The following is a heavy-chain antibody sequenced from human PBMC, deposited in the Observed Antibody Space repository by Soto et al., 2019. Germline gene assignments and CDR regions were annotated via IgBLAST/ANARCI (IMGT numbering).Heavy chain of an antibody. CDR3: ATGVIWIGYFTVDS. CDR2: FIPAYRTL. J-gene: IGHJ4*02. CDR1: GGSFGNSA. D-gene: IGHD3-3*01. Sequence: QVLLVQSGAEVKKPGSSVKISCKASGGSFGNSAINWVRQTPGQGLEWLGGFIPAYRTLNFAQKFKGSVTITADESTGTAFMTLSGLASNDTAVYYCATGVIWIGYFTVDSWGQGTRVTASS. V-gene: IGHV1-69*01.